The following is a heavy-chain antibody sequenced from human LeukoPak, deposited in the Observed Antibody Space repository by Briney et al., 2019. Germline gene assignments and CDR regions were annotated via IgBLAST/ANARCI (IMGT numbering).Heavy chain of an antibody. D-gene: IGHD6-19*01. J-gene: IGHJ4*02. V-gene: IGHV3-30*04. CDR3: ARDLNPSSSGWYDTFDY. CDR2: ISKDGGHK. Sequence: PGGSLTLSRAASGFTYSNYALHWVSQSPAKGLERVAVISKDGGHKFYADPVKGRFTISRDNSKNTLSVLMTSLSPDDTAVYYCARDLNPSSSGWYDTFDYWGQGTLVTVSS. CDR1: GFTYSNYA.